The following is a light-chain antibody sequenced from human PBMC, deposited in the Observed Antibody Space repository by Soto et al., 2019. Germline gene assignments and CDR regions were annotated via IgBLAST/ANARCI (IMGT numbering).Light chain of an antibody. CDR3: QQANSFPVA. V-gene: IGKV1-12*01. CDR2: VTS. CDR1: QGISSW. Sequence: DIQMTQSPSSVSASVGDRVTITCRASQGISSWLAWYQQKPGKAPKLLIYVTSNLQGGFPSRFSGSGSGTDFPLTISSRQPEDFATYYCQQANSFPVAFDQGTRLEIK. J-gene: IGKJ5*01.